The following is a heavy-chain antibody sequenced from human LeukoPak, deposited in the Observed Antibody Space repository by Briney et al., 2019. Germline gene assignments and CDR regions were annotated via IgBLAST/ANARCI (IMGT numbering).Heavy chain of an antibody. V-gene: IGHV1-69*06. CDR3: ARDRSLKVYYMDV. Sequence: SVKVSCKASGGTFSSYAISWVRQAPGQGLEWMGGIIPIFGTANYAQKFQGRVTITADKSTSTAYMELSSLRSEDTAVYYCARDRSLKVYYMDVWGRGTTVIISS. J-gene: IGHJ6*03. CDR2: IIPIFGTA. CDR1: GGTFSSYA.